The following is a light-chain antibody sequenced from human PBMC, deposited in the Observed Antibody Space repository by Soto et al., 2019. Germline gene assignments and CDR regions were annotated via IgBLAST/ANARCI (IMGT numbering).Light chain of an antibody. CDR1: QSLLFSNGYNY. J-gene: IGKJ1*01. CDR3: MQSLQTPWT. V-gene: IGKV2-28*01. CDR2: LGS. Sequence: IVLTQSPLSLPVTPGEPASISCRSTQSLLFSNGYNYLDWYLQRPGQSPQLLIYLGSNRASGVPDRFSGSGSGTDFTLKISRVEAEDVGVYYCMQSLQTPWTFGQGTKVDI.